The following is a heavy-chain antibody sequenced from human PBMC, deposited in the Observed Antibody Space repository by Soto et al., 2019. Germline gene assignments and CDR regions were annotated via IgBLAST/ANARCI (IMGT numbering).Heavy chain of an antibody. D-gene: IGHD3-22*01. Sequence: QVQLVQSGAEVKKPGSSVKVSCTASGGTFSSYAISWVRQAPGQGLEWMGGIIPIFGTANYAQKFQGRVTITADESTSTAYMELSSLRSEDTAVYYCARRTYYDSDHIVSFPYYFDYWGQGTLVTVSS. CDR3: ARRTYYDSDHIVSFPYYFDY. CDR1: GGTFSSYA. V-gene: IGHV1-69*12. CDR2: IIPIFGTA. J-gene: IGHJ4*02.